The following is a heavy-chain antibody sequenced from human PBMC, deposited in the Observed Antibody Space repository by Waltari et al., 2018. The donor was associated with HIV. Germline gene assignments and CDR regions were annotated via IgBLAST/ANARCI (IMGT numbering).Heavy chain of an antibody. D-gene: IGHD3-10*01. J-gene: IGHJ6*02. Sequence: QVHLVESGGAVVQSGKSLRLSCAASGFNFCNYARHWVRQGPGKGLEWLSVIWADGSHESYADFAKGRFTISRDDSDNTLFLYLSGLRADDTAVYYCARDQHSATNYYGLDVWGQGTTVTVS. CDR1: GFNFCNYA. CDR3: ARDQHSATNYYGLDV. CDR2: IWADGSHE. V-gene: IGHV3-33*02.